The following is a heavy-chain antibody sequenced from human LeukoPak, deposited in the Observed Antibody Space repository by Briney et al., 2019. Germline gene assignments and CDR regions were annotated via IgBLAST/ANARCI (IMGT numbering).Heavy chain of an antibody. CDR2: IPYSGST. CDR1: GASVSSARYH. CDR3: ASLAKGGSGRGS. J-gene: IGHJ5*02. V-gene: IGHV4-61*01. Sequence: PSETLSLTCTVSGASVSSARYHWMWIRQPPGKGLEYIGNIPYSGSTDYKPSLQSRVTISLDTSKNQFSLTLRSVTAADTAVYYCASLAKGGSGRGSWGQGTLVTVSS. D-gene: IGHD3-10*01.